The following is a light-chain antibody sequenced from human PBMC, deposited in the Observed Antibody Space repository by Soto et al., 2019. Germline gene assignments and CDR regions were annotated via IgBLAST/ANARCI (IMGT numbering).Light chain of an antibody. CDR1: QSISGRY. J-gene: IGKJ4*01. CDR2: DAS. V-gene: IGKV3-20*01. Sequence: ETVLTQSPGTLSLSPGERASLSCRASQSISGRYLAWYQQKPGQAPRLLIYDASSRATGIPDRFSGSGSGTDFFLTISRLEPEDFAVYYCQQYGSSPLTFGGGTKVEIK. CDR3: QQYGSSPLT.